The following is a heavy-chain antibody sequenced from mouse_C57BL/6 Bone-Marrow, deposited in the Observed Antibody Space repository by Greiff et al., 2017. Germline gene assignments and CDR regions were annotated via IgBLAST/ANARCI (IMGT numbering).Heavy chain of an antibody. J-gene: IGHJ1*03. CDR1: GFTFSDYG. Sequence: EVKLVESGRGLVKPGGSLKLSCAASGFTFSDYGMHWVRQAPEKGLEWVAYISSGSSTIYYADTVKGRFTISRDNAKNTLFLQMTSLRSEDTAMYYCARGGWLLPYWYFDVWGTGTTVTVSS. CDR3: ARGGWLLPYWYFDV. V-gene: IGHV5-17*01. CDR2: ISSGSSTI. D-gene: IGHD2-3*01.